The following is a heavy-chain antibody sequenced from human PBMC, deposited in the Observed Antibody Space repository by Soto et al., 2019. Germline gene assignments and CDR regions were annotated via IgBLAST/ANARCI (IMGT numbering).Heavy chain of an antibody. D-gene: IGHD3-22*01. CDR1: GFTFSSYS. CDR3: ARALLLGSPHAFDI. Sequence: EVQLVESGGGLVKPGGSLRLSCAASGFTFSSYSMNWVRQAPGKGLEWVSSSSSSSSYIYYADSVKGRFTISRDNAKNSLYLQMNSLRAEDTAVYYCARALLLGSPHAFDIWGQGTMVTVSS. CDR2: SSSSSSYI. V-gene: IGHV3-21*01. J-gene: IGHJ3*02.